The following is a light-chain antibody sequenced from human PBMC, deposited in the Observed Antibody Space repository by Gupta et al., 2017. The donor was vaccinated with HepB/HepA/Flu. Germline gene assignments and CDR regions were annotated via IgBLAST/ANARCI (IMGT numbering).Light chain of an antibody. Sequence: ENVLTQFPGTLSLSQGERASLSCRASHSLSSNYLAWYQHKPGQAPRLLIYGASSRAPGIPERFSGSGSETDFTLTISRLEPEDSAVYCCQQDNNSPWTFGQGTKVEIK. CDR2: GAS. J-gene: IGKJ1*01. CDR3: QQDNNSPWT. V-gene: IGKV3-20*01. CDR1: HSLSSNY.